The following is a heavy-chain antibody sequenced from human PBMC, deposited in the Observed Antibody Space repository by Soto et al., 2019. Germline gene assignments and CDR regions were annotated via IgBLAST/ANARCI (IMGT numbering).Heavy chain of an antibody. Sequence: SETLSLTCAVYGGSFSGYYWSWIRQPPGKGLEWIGEINHRGSTNYNPSLKSRVTISVDTSKNQFSLKLSSVTAADTAVYYCARGNVVVISATRSRNRWLDPWGQGTPVTVSS. CDR2: INHRGST. CDR1: GGSFSGYY. D-gene: IGHD2-15*01. V-gene: IGHV4-34*01. J-gene: IGHJ5*02. CDR3: ARGNVVVISATRSRNRWLDP.